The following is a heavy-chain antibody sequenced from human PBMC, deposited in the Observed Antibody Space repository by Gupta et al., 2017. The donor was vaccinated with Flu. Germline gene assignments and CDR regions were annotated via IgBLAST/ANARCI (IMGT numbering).Heavy chain of an antibody. J-gene: IGHJ3*02. CDR2: ISSSSSTI. D-gene: IGHD3-22*01. Sequence: EVQLVESGGGLVQPGGSLRLSCEASGVTFSSFVMNCVRQGPGKGLEWVSYISSSSSTIYYADSVKGRFTISRDNAKNSLYLQMNSLRDEDTAVYYCARPQNYYDSSGRDAFDIWGQGTMVTVSS. CDR3: ARPQNYYDSSGRDAFDI. CDR1: GVTFSSFV. V-gene: IGHV3-48*02.